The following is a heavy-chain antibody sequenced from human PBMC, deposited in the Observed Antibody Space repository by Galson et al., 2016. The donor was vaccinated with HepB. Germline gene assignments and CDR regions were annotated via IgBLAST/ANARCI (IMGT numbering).Heavy chain of an antibody. D-gene: IGHD5-18*01. V-gene: IGHV3-30-3*01. CDR1: GFTFSTYA. Sequence: SLRLSCAASGFTFSTYAMHWVRQAPGKGLEWVAVISRDGTNKYHADSVKGQFTISRDNSKSTLYLQMNSLRAEDTAIYYCASHPDTFDYWGQGTLVAVSS. J-gene: IGHJ4*02. CDR3: ASHPDTFDY. CDR2: ISRDGTNK.